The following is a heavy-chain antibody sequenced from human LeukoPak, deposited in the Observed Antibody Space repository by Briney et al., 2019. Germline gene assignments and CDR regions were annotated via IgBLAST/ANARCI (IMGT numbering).Heavy chain of an antibody. J-gene: IGHJ4*02. CDR1: GFTVSSNY. CDR2: IYTADVTCCADGTT. CDR3: ASSFDRDSSGYDRPPGY. D-gene: IGHD3-22*01. Sequence: GGSLRLSCSASGFTVSSNYMSWVRQAPGKGLEWVSVIYTADVTCCADGTTFYADSVKGRFTIFRDSSKNTMYLQMNSLRGDAAAVYYCASSFDRDSSGYDRPPGYWGQGTVVTVSS. V-gene: IGHV3-53*05.